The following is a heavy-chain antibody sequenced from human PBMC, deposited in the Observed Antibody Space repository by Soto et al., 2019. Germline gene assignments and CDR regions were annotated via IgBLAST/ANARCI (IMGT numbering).Heavy chain of an antibody. CDR3: ARVRTLRYFDWPTFDY. D-gene: IGHD3-9*01. J-gene: IGHJ4*02. Sequence: GGPLRLSCAASGFTVSSNYMSWVRQAPGKGLEWVSVIYSGGSTYYADSVKGRFTISRDNSKNTLYLQMNSLRAEDTAVYYCARVRTLRYFDWPTFDYWGQGTLVTVSS. V-gene: IGHV3-53*01. CDR1: GFTVSSNY. CDR2: IYSGGST.